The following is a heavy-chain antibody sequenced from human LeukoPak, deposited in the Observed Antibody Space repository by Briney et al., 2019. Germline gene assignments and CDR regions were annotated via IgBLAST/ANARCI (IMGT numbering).Heavy chain of an antibody. Sequence: PGGSVRLSCAATGFTSVNYAMSWVRQAPGKGLEWVSAISGSGGSTYYADSVKGRFTISRDNSKNTLHLQMNSLRAEDTAVYYCARAQSKVRFDNWGQGTLVTVSS. J-gene: IGHJ4*02. CDR1: GFTSVNYA. V-gene: IGHV3-23*01. CDR2: ISGSGGST. CDR3: ARAQSKVRFDN.